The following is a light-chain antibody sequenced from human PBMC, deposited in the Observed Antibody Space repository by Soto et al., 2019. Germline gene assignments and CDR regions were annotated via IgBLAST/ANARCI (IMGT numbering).Light chain of an antibody. CDR2: ATS. J-gene: IGKJ1*01. Sequence: DIQMTQSPSSLSASVGDRVTITCRAGQDIRSYLNWYQQKPGKAPQLLIYATSFLQIGVPSRFSASGSGTDFSLVITDLQLEDSATYYCQQGYTSRWTSGRGTKVEI. V-gene: IGKV1-39*01. CDR3: QQGYTSRWT. CDR1: QDIRSY.